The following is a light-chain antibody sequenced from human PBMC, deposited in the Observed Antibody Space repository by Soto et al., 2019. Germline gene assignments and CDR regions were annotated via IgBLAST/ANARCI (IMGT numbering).Light chain of an antibody. CDR2: NTS. Sequence: EIVLTQSPGTLSLSPGEGATVSCRVSQSINSKSLVWYQRKFGQAPRLLIYNTSTRATGFPDRFSGSGSGTDFTISISGMEPEDFAVYYCQHYGGSFIFGPGTKVDFK. CDR1: QSINSKS. CDR3: QHYGGSFI. J-gene: IGKJ3*01. V-gene: IGKV3-20*01.